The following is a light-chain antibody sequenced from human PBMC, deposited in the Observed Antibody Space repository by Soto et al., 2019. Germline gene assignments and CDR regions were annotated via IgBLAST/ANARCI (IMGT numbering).Light chain of an antibody. J-gene: IGKJ3*01. CDR1: QSVSSSC. V-gene: IGKV3-20*01. Sequence: EIVLTQSPGTLSLSPGERATLSCRASQSVSSSCLAWYQQKPGQAPSLVIYGASKRATGIPDRFSGSESGTDFTLTISRLEPEDFAVYYCQQYGSSPFTFGPGTRVDIK. CDR3: QQYGSSPFT. CDR2: GAS.